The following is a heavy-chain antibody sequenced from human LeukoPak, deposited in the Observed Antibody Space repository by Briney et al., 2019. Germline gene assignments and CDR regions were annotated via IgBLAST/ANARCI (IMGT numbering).Heavy chain of an antibody. Sequence: VASVKVSCKASGYTFTSYDINWVRQATGQGLEWMGWMNPNSGNTGYARKFQGRVTMTRNTSISTAYMELSSLRSEDTAVYYCARAEDVGSSGWYYYYGMDVWGQGTTVTVSS. V-gene: IGHV1-8*01. D-gene: IGHD6-19*01. CDR1: GYTFTSYD. CDR3: ARAEDVGSSGWYYYYGMDV. CDR2: MNPNSGNT. J-gene: IGHJ6*02.